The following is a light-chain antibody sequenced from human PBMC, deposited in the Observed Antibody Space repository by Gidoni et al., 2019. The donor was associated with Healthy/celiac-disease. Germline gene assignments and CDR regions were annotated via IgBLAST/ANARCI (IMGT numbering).Light chain of an antibody. J-gene: IGKJ4*01. V-gene: IGKV3-15*01. Sequence: ERVITQSPATLSVSPGERATLSCRASQSVSSTLACYQQKPAQAPRLLIYGASTRATGIPARFSGSGSGTEFTLTISSLQSEDFAVYYCQQYNNWPPLTFGGGTKVEIK. CDR3: QQYNNWPPLT. CDR2: GAS. CDR1: QSVSST.